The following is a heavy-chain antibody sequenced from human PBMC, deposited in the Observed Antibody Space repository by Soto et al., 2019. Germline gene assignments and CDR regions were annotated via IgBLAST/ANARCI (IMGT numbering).Heavy chain of an antibody. V-gene: IGHV4-34*01. D-gene: IGHD3-22*01. CDR1: GGSFSGYY. CDR2: INHSGST. J-gene: IGHJ4*02. Sequence: QVQLQQWGAGLLKPSETLSLTCAVYGGSFSGYYWSWIRQPPGKGLEWIGEINHSGSTNYNPSLKSRVTISVDTSKNQFSLKLSSVTAADTAVYYCARARLAYDSSGGTDYWGQGTLVTVS. CDR3: ARARLAYDSSGGTDY.